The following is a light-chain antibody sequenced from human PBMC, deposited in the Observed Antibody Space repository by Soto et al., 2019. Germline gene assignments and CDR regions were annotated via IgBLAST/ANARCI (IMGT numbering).Light chain of an antibody. Sequence: QSVLTQPPSASGSPGQSVAISCTGTSSDVGGYNYVSWYQQHPGKAPKLMIYEVNKRPSGVPDRFSGSKSGNTASLTVSGLQAEDEATYYCISYTITTALVFGTGTKVTVL. CDR2: EVN. CDR3: ISYTITTALV. J-gene: IGLJ1*01. V-gene: IGLV2-8*01. CDR1: SSDVGGYNY.